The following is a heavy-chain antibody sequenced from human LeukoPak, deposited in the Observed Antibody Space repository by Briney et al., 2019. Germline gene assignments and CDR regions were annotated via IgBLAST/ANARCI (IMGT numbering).Heavy chain of an antibody. CDR3: ARCRIQYSSSWRDYWYFDL. CDR1: GFTFSSHN. D-gene: IGHD6-13*01. CDR2: ISSSSTTI. Sequence: GGSPRLSCAASGFTFSSHNMNWVRQAPGKGLEWVSYISSSSTTIYQADSVKGRFTISRDNAKNSLYLQMNSLRAEDTAVYYCARCRIQYSSSWRDYWYFDLWGRGTLVTVSS. J-gene: IGHJ2*01. V-gene: IGHV3-48*01.